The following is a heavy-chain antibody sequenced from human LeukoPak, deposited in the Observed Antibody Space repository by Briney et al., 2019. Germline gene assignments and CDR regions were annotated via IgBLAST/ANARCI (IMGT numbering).Heavy chain of an antibody. V-gene: IGHV3-7*02. Sequence: GGSLRLSCATSGFTFSNNWMSWVRQAPGKGLEWVANINQDGSEEYYVDSVRGRFTISRDSAKNSLYLQMNSLRAEDTAVYYCARPYDSNRDHSGYGYWGRGTLVTVSS. CDR3: ARPYDSNRDHSGYGY. CDR1: GFTFSNNW. D-gene: IGHD5-12*01. J-gene: IGHJ4*02. CDR2: INQDGSEE.